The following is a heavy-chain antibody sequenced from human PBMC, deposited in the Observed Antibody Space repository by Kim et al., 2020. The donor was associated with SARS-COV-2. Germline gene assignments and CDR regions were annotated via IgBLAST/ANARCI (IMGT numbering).Heavy chain of an antibody. CDR2: INSDGSST. CDR3: ARPGYSSGWSGFDP. V-gene: IGHV3-74*01. D-gene: IGHD6-19*01. Sequence: GGSLRLSCAASGFTFSSYWMHWVRQAPGKGLVWVSRINSDGSSTRYADSVKGRFTIFRDNAKNTLYLQMNSLRAEDTAVYYCARPGYSSGWSGFDPWGQGTLVTVSS. J-gene: IGHJ5*02. CDR1: GFTFSSYW.